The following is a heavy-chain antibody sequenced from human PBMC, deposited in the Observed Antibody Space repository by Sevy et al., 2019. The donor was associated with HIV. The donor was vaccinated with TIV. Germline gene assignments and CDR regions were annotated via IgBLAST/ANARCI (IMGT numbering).Heavy chain of an antibody. J-gene: IGHJ4*02. Sequence: ASVKVSCKASGYTFTSYAMHWVRQAPGQRLEWMGWINAGNGNKKYSQKFQGRVTITRDTSASTAYMELSSLRSEDTAVYYCTPRGYSYGTPFDYWGQGTLVTVSS. CDR1: GYTFTSYA. CDR2: INAGNGNK. V-gene: IGHV1-3*01. CDR3: TPRGYSYGTPFDY. D-gene: IGHD5-18*01.